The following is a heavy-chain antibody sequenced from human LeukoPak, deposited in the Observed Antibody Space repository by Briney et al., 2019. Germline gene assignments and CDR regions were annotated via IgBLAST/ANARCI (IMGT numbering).Heavy chain of an antibody. D-gene: IGHD2-2*02. J-gene: IGHJ6*03. CDR3: VRDKRYCSSTSCYMAYMDV. V-gene: IGHV1-18*01. CDR1: GYTFTSYD. CDR2: ISAYNGNT. Sequence: ASVKVSCKASGYTFTSYDINWVRQAPGQGLEWMGWISAYNGNTNYAQKLQGRVTMTTDTSTSTAYMELGSLRSDDTAVYYCVRDKRYCSSTSCYMAYMDVWGKGTTVTVSS.